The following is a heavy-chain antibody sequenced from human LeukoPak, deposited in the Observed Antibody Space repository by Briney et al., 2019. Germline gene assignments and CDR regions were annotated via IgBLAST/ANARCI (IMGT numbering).Heavy chain of an antibody. CDR3: ARVGDTAMVYDAFDI. CDR2: IIPIFGTA. J-gene: IGHJ3*02. Sequence: ASVKVSCKASGGTFSSYAISWARQAPGQGLEWMGGIIPIFGTANYAQKFQGRVTITADESTSTAYMELSSLGSEDTAVYYCARVGDTAMVYDAFDIWGQGTMVTVSS. D-gene: IGHD5-18*01. V-gene: IGHV1-69*01. CDR1: GGTFSSYA.